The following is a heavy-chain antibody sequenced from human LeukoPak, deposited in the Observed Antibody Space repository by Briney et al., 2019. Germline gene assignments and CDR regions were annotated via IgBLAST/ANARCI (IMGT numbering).Heavy chain of an antibody. D-gene: IGHD3-22*01. CDR1: GFTFSSYA. Sequence: GGSLRLSCAASGFTFSSYAMSWVRQAPGKGLEWVSSISSSSSYIYYADSVKGRFTISRDNAKNSLYLQMNSLRAEDTAVYYCARDSSGYTLFDYWGQGTLVTVSS. V-gene: IGHV3-21*01. J-gene: IGHJ4*02. CDR2: ISSSSSYI. CDR3: ARDSSGYTLFDY.